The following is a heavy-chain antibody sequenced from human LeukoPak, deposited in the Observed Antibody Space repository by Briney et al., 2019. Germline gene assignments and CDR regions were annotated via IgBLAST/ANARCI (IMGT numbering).Heavy chain of an antibody. V-gene: IGHV1-69*13. J-gene: IGHJ4*02. Sequence: ASVKVSCKASGGTFSSYAISWVRQAPGQGLEWMGGIIPIFGTANYAQKFQGRVTITADESTSTAYMELSSLRSEDTAVYYCARGSGVEMATIYFDYWGQGTLVTVSS. CDR2: IIPIFGTA. D-gene: IGHD5-24*01. CDR3: ARGSGVEMATIYFDY. CDR1: GGTFSSYA.